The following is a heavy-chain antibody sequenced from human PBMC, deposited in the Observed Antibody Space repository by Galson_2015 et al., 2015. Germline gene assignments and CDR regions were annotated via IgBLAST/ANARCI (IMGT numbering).Heavy chain of an antibody. D-gene: IGHD6-19*01. J-gene: IGHJ2*01. CDR3: ARGGVAGPDWYFDL. Sequence: SETLSLTCTVSGGSISSGDYYWSWIRQPPGKGLEWIGYIYYSGSTNYNPSLKSRVTISVDTSKNQFSLKLSSVTAADTAVYYCARGGVAGPDWYFDLWGRGTLVTVSS. CDR2: IYYSGST. CDR1: GGSISSGDYY. V-gene: IGHV4-61*08.